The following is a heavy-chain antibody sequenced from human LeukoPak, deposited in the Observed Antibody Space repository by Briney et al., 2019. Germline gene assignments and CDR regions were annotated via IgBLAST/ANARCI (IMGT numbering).Heavy chain of an antibody. V-gene: IGHV4-34*01. CDR3: AKGGTKVGYYYYMDV. CDR1: GGSFSGYF. Sequence: ETLSLTCVVSGGSFSGYFWSWIRQSPGKGLEWIGEINRVGSTNYSPSLKSRVTISVDTSKNEFSLKVNSVTAADTALYFCAKGGTKVGYYYYMDVWGKGTAVTVSS. D-gene: IGHD1/OR15-1a*01. J-gene: IGHJ6*03. CDR2: INRVGST.